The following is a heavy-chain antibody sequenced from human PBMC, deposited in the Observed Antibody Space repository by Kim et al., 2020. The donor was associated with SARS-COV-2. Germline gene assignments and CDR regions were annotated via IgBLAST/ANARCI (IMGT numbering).Heavy chain of an antibody. CDR2: IHHSGGS. D-gene: IGHD5-12*01. CDR3: GRDQEDSGYPRYCDI. CDR1: GGSISSYS. Sequence: SETLSLTCTVSGGSISSYSWSWIRQPPEKGLEWLGYIHHSGGSYYNPSLKSRVTMLVDTSKNQFSLKLSSVTAVDTAVYYCGRDQEDSGYPRYCDIWGQGTMVTVSS. V-gene: IGHV4-59*13. J-gene: IGHJ3*02.